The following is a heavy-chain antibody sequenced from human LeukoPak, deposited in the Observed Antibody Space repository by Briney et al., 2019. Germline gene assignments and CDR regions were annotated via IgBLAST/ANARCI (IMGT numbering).Heavy chain of an antibody. CDR1: GFIISSNY. Sequence: PGGSLRLSCAASGFIISSNYMSWVRQAPGKGLEWVSLIYSGGSTFYADSVKGRFTISRDNSKNTLYLQMNSLRAEDTAVYYCAKSANGARPPDYWGQGTLVTVSS. CDR2: IYSGGST. V-gene: IGHV3-53*01. CDR3: AKSANGARPPDY. D-gene: IGHD4-17*01. J-gene: IGHJ4*02.